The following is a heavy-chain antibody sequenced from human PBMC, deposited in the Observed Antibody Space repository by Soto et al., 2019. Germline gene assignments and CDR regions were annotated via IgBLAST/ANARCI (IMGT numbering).Heavy chain of an antibody. Sequence: ASVKVSCKVSGYTLTELSMHWVRQAPGKGLEWMGGFDPEDGETIYAQKFQGRVTMTEDTSTDTAYMELSSLRSEDTAVYYCAIRPPRYSSGWLLDYWGQGTLVTVSS. CDR3: AIRPPRYSSGWLLDY. CDR1: GYTLTELS. D-gene: IGHD6-19*01. V-gene: IGHV1-24*01. J-gene: IGHJ4*02. CDR2: FDPEDGET.